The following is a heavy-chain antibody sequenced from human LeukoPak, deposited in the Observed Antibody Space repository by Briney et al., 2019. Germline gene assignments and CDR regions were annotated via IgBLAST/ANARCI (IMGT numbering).Heavy chain of an antibody. CDR3: AIESGYCSGGSCFDAFDI. D-gene: IGHD2-15*01. V-gene: IGHV3-20*04. Sequence: PGGSLRLSCAASGFTFDDYGMSWVRQAPGKGLEWVSGINWNGGSTGYADSVKGRFTISRDNAKNSLYLQMNSLRAEDTALYYCAIESGYCSGGSCFDAFDIWGQGTMVTVSS. CDR2: INWNGGST. CDR1: GFTFDDYG. J-gene: IGHJ3*02.